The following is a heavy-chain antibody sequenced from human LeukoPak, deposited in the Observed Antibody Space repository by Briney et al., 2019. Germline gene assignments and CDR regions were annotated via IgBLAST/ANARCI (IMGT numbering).Heavy chain of an antibody. V-gene: IGHV1-18*01. Sequence: ASVKVSCKASGYTFTSYGISWVRQAPGQGLEWMGWISAYNGNTNYAQKLQGRVTMTTDTSTSTAYMELRSLRSDDTAVYYCARDNEREWLFPYYYYGMDVWGQGTTVTVSS. CDR1: GYTFTSYG. J-gene: IGHJ6*02. CDR3: ARDNEREWLFPYYYYGMDV. CDR2: ISAYNGNT. D-gene: IGHD3-3*01.